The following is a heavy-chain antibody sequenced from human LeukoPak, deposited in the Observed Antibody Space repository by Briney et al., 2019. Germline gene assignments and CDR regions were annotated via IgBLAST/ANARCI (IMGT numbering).Heavy chain of an antibody. J-gene: IGHJ3*02. D-gene: IGHD3-22*01. V-gene: IGHV1-18*01. CDR3: AAVYYYDSSGYSLDAFDI. CDR2: ISAYNGNT. Sequence: ASVKVSCKASGYTFTSYGISWVRQAPGQGLEWMGWISAYNGNTNYAQKLQGRVTMTTDTSTSTAYMELRSLRSDDTAVYYCAAVYYYDSSGYSLDAFDIWGQGTMVTVSS. CDR1: GYTFTSYG.